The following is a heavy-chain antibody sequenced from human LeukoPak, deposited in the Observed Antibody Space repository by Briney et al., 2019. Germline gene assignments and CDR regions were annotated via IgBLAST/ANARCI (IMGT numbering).Heavy chain of an antibody. V-gene: IGHV4-59*11. J-gene: IGHJ4*02. D-gene: IGHD6-6*01. CDR3: ARGSSFFDY. CDR2: IYYSGSI. Sequence: SETLSLTCSVSGDSLSSQYWSWIRQPPGKGLEWIGYIYYSGSINYNPSLQSRVTISVDTSKNQFSQKLSSVTAADTAVYYCARGSSFFDYWGQGTLVTVSS. CDR1: GDSLSSQY.